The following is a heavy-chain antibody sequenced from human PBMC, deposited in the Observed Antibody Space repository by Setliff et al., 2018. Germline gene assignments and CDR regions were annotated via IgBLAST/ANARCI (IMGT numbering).Heavy chain of an antibody. CDR3: ARMAGWESAPRFITIFGVVDY. CDR2: FDPEDGET. CDR1: GYTLTELS. D-gene: IGHD3-3*01. Sequence: ASVKVSCKVSGYTLTELSMHWVRQAPGKGLEWMGGFDPEDGETIYAQKFQGRVTMTTDTSTSTAYMELRSLRSDGTAVYYCARMAGWESAPRFITIFGVVDYWGQGTLVTVSS. V-gene: IGHV1-24*01. J-gene: IGHJ4*02.